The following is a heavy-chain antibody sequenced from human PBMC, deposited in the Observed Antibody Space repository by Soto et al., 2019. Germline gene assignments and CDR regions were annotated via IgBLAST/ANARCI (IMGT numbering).Heavy chain of an antibody. V-gene: IGHV3-33*01. CDR2: IWYDGSNK. Sequence: QVQMVESGGGVVQPGRSLRLSCAASGFTFSSYGMHWVRQAPGKGLEWVAVIWYDGSNKYYADSVKGRFTISRDNSKNTLYLQMNSQRAEDTAVYYCSTLEFGESYFDYWGQGTLVTVSS. CDR1: GFTFSSYG. J-gene: IGHJ4*02. CDR3: STLEFGESYFDY. D-gene: IGHD3-10*01.